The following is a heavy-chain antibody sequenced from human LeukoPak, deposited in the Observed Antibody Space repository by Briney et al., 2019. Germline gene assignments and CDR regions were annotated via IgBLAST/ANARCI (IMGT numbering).Heavy chain of an antibody. CDR2: IDPSDSES. Sequence: GESLKISCKASGYSFASYWIGWVRQMPGRGLEWMAIIDPSDSESRYTPSFQGQVTISVDKSLTTAYLQWNGLKASDTAMYYCARQTAMGRSGDYWGQGTLVTVSS. V-gene: IGHV5-51*01. J-gene: IGHJ4*02. CDR1: GYSFASYW. CDR3: ARQTAMGRSGDY. D-gene: IGHD5-18*01.